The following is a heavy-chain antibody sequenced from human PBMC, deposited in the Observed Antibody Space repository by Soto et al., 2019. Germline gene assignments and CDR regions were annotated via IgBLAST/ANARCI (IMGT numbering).Heavy chain of an antibody. CDR3: AREGGYDYIWGSYRSHWEFDY. D-gene: IGHD3-16*02. CDR1: GFTFSSYW. V-gene: IGHV3-7*01. CDR2: IKQDGSEK. J-gene: IGHJ4*02. Sequence: GGSLRLSCAASGFTFSSYWMSWVRQAPGKGLEWVANIKQDGSEKYYVDSVKGRFTISRDNAKNSLYLQMNSLRAEDTAVYYCAREGGYDYIWGSYRSHWEFDYWGQGTLVTVSS.